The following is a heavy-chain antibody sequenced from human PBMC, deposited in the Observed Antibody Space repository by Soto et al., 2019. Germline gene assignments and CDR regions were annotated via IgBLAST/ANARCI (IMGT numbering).Heavy chain of an antibody. CDR1: GGTFSSYA. Sequence: GASVKVSCKASGGTFSSYAISWVRQAPGQGLEWMGGIIPIFGTANYAQKFQGRVTITADESTSTAYMELSSLRSEDTAVYYCARDPKPPLYYYDSSGHYWGQGTLVTVSS. V-gene: IGHV1-69*13. CDR2: IIPIFGTA. J-gene: IGHJ4*02. D-gene: IGHD3-22*01. CDR3: ARDPKPPLYYYDSSGHY.